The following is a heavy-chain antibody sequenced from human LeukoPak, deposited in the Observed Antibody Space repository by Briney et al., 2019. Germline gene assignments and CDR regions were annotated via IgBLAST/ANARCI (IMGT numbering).Heavy chain of an antibody. D-gene: IGHD2-21*02. J-gene: IGHJ4*02. V-gene: IGHV4-34*01. CDR3: ARGGFYCGGDCYVDY. CDR1: GGSFSPYY. CDR2: INHSGST. Sequence: PSETLSLTCAVYGGSFSPYYWSWIRQPPRKGLEWIGEINHSGSTNYNPSLKSRVTISVDTSKNQFSLRLSSVTAADTAVYYCARGGFYCGGDCYVDYWGQGTLVTVSS.